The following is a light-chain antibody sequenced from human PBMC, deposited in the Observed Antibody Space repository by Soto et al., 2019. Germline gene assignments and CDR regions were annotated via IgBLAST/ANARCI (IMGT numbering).Light chain of an antibody. Sequence: EIEMTQSPATLSVSPGERATLSCRASQSISSTVAWYQQRPGQAPRLLIYGASTRATGIPARFSGSGSGTEFTLTISSLQSEDFAVYYCQQYNSWPLTFGGGTKVETK. CDR3: QQYNSWPLT. J-gene: IGKJ4*01. CDR1: QSISST. CDR2: GAS. V-gene: IGKV3-15*01.